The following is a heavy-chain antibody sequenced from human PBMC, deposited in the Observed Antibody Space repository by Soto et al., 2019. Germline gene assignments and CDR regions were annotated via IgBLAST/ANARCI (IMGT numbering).Heavy chain of an antibody. CDR3: AKWGGGGSDN. CDR1: GFIFSNYW. CDR2: IKVDGSEK. V-gene: IGHV3-7*01. D-gene: IGHD1-26*01. Sequence: EVQLVESGGGLVQPGGSLRLSCAASGFIFSNYWMSWVRQAPGKGLEWVANIKVDGSEKYYVDSVKGRFTISRDNAKNSLFLQMNSLRVEDTAVYYCAKWGGGGSDNWGQGTLVTVSS. J-gene: IGHJ4*02.